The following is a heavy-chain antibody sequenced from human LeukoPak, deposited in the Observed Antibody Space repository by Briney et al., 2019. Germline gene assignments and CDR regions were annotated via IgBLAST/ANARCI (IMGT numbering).Heavy chain of an antibody. J-gene: IGHJ4*02. Sequence: GGSLRLSCAASGFIFTKYWMHWVRQAPGKGLEWVANIKLDGSEKNYVDSVKGRFTISRDNTKNSLYLQMNSLRAEDTAVFYCARDQYDTWSRRGNFDSWGQGTLVIVSS. CDR3: ARDQYDTWSRRGNFDS. V-gene: IGHV3-7*03. D-gene: IGHD3-3*01. CDR2: IKLDGSEK. CDR1: GFIFTKYW.